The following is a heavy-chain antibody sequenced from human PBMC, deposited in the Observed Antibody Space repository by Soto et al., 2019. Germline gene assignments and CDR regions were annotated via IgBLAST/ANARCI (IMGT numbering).Heavy chain of an antibody. J-gene: IGHJ6*02. CDR3: ARDTQYQLLDYYYYYGMDV. CDR2: IYSGGST. D-gene: IGHD2-2*01. CDR1: GFTVSSNY. V-gene: IGHV3-53*01. Sequence: GGSLRLSCAASGFTVSSNYMSWVRQAPGKGLEWVSVIYSGGSTYYADSVKGRFTISRDNSKNTLYLQMNSLRAEDTAVYYCARDTQYQLLDYYYYYGMDVWGQGTTVTVSS.